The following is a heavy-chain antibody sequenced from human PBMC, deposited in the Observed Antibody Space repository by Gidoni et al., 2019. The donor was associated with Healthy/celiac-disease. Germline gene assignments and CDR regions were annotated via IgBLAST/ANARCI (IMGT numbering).Heavy chain of an antibody. CDR1: GGSISSSSYY. CDR2: IYYSGST. Sequence: QLQLQESGPGLVKPSETLSLTCTVYGGSISSSSYYWGWIRQPPGKGLEWIGSIYYSGSTYYNPSLKSRVTISVDTSKNQFSLKLSSVTAADTAVYYCASVPSGSYYFEYFQHWGQGTLVTVSS. D-gene: IGHD1-26*01. V-gene: IGHV4-39*07. CDR3: ASVPSGSYYFEYFQH. J-gene: IGHJ1*01.